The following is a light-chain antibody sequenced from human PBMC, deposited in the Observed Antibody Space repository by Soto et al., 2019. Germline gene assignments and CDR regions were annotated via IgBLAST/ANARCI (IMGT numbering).Light chain of an antibody. V-gene: IGKV1-5*03. CDR2: RAS. CDR1: QNINMW. CDR3: LQYNNDFRT. Sequence: DIQMTQSPSTLSASVGDRVTIICRATQNINMWLAWYQQKPGKAPKLLIYRASSLESGVPSRFSGRGSGTDFTLTISSLQPEDFATYFCLQYNNDFRTFGQGTKVDIK. J-gene: IGKJ1*01.